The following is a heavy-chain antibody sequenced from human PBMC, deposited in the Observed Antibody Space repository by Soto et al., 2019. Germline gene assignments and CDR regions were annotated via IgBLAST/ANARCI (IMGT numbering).Heavy chain of an antibody. V-gene: IGHV4-59*02. CDR2: IYYIGSY. CDR1: GVSVSSYY. Sequence: QVQLQQSGPGLVRPSETLSLSCSVSGVSVSSYYWSWVRRPPGKGLEGIGYIYYIGSYNYNPSLTSRVTISVDTSKNQFSLKLTSVTAADTAVYYCARTPETRDWLDPWGQGTLVTVSS. CDR3: ARTPETRDWLDP. D-gene: IGHD1-7*01. J-gene: IGHJ5*02.